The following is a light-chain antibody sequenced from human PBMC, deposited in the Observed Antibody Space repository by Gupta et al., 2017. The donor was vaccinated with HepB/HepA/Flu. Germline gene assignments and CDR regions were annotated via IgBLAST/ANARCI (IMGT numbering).Light chain of an antibody. J-gene: IGKJ1*01. V-gene: IGKV3-20*01. CDR3: HQYCASPRT. CDR1: QSLSGSL. CDR2: GAS. Sequence: EIVSTPSPGTLSLSPGERDTLSCGASQSLSGSLLAWYQQKPGQAPRLLIYGASSRANGIPDRFTGSGSGTDFTLTINRLEPEDFAVYFCHQYCASPRTFGPGTKVEIK.